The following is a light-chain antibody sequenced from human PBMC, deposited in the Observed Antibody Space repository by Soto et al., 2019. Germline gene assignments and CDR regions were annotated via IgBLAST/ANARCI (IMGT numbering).Light chain of an antibody. CDR3: QQRSNWPGT. CDR1: QSVGTS. V-gene: IGKV3-11*01. J-gene: IGKJ1*01. CDR2: DAS. Sequence: EIVLTHSPCVLSFPPGERATLSCRASQSVGTSLVWYQQKPGQAPRLLIYDASNRATGIPARFNGSGSGTDFTLTISSLEPKDFALYYCQQRSNWPGTFGQGTKVDI.